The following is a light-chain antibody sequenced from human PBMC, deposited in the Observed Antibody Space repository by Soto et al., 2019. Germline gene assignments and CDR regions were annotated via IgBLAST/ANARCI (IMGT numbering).Light chain of an antibody. CDR1: QSVSSY. CDR3: QQRINWPPMFT. CDR2: DAS. V-gene: IGKV3-11*01. Sequence: EIVLTQSPPTLSFSPGESATLSCRASQSVSSYFSWYQQKPGQAPRLVIYDASNRATGIPPRFSGSGSGTDFTLTISSLEPEDFAVYYCQQRINWPPMFTFGQGTKVDIK. J-gene: IGKJ2*01.